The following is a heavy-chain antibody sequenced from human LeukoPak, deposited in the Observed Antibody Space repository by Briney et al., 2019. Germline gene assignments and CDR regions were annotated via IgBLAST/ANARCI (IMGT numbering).Heavy chain of an antibody. CDR1: GGSFSGYY. CDR2: INHSGST. CDR3: VSSGSPLDDAFDI. V-gene: IGHV4-34*01. J-gene: IGHJ3*02. D-gene: IGHD3-10*01. Sequence: SETLSLTCAVYGGSFSGYYWSWIRQPPGKGLEWIGEINHSGSTNYNPSLKSRVTIPVDTSKNQFSLKLSSVTAADTAVYYCVSSGSPLDDAFDIWGQGTMVTVSS.